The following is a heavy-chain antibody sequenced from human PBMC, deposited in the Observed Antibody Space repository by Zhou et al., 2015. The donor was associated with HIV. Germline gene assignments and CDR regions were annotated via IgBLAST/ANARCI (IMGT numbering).Heavy chain of an antibody. CDR2: IIPIFGTA. V-gene: IGHV1-69*01. Sequence: QVQLVQSGAEVKKPGSSVKVSCKASGGTFSSYAISWVRQAPGQGLEWMGGIIPIFGTANYAQKFQGRVTITADESTSTAYMELSSLRSEDTAVYYCAREDRITDDILTGYSHDAFDIWGQGTMVTVSS. D-gene: IGHD3-9*01. J-gene: IGHJ3*02. CDR3: AREDRITDDILTGYSHDAFDI. CDR1: GGTFSSYA.